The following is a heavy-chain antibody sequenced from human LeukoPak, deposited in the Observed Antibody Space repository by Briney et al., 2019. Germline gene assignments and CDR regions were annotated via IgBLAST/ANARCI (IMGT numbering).Heavy chain of an antibody. CDR2: FSGSGGTT. J-gene: IGHJ4*02. D-gene: IGHD5-12*01. Sequence: PGGSLRLSCAASGFTFGNYAMSWVRQAPGKGLEWVSSFSGSGGTTYYADYVKGRFTISRDNSRNTLYLQMNSLRAEDTAIYYCAKEGGLVLREATINSWGQGTLVAVSS. V-gene: IGHV3-23*01. CDR3: AKEGGLVLREATINS. CDR1: GFTFGNYA.